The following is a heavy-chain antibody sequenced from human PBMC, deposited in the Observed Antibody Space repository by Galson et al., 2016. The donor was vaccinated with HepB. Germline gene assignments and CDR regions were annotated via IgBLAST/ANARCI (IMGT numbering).Heavy chain of an antibody. D-gene: IGHD3-22*01. J-gene: IGHJ6*02. CDR3: AKKGYAYENGWAGGMDL. CDR2: ISGDSGSK. V-gene: IGHV3-9*01. CDR1: GFTFDTYA. Sequence: SLRLSCAASGFTFDTYAMHWVRQVPGKGLEWVSGISGDSGSKGYASSVKGRFTISRDNAKKSLYLQMNSLRPEDTALYFCAKKGYAYENGWAGGMDLWGQGITVTVSS.